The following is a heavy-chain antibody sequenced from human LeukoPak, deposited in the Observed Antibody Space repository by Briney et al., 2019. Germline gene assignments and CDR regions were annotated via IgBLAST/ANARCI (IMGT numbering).Heavy chain of an antibody. Sequence: GRSLRLSCAASGFTFSSYGMHWVRQAPGKGLEWVAVISYDGSNKYYADSVKGRFTISRDNSKNTLFLQMSSLRADDTAIYYCTKGGHGDYWGQGTLVTVSS. D-gene: IGHD2-21*02. CDR3: TKGGHGDY. V-gene: IGHV3-30*18. CDR1: GFTFSSYG. J-gene: IGHJ4*02. CDR2: ISYDGSNK.